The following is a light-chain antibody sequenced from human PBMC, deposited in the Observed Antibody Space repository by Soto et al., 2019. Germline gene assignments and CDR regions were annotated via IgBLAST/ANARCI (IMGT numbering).Light chain of an antibody. V-gene: IGKV1-5*01. Sequence: DRVTITCRASQSIGDSLAWYQQKPGKDPYLLISDVSSLERGVPSRFSGSGSGTEFNLTISRLQTEDCATYDCQQQNSYTLTVGGGTKGEIK. CDR1: QSIGDS. CDR2: DVS. CDR3: QQQNSYTLT. J-gene: IGKJ4*01.